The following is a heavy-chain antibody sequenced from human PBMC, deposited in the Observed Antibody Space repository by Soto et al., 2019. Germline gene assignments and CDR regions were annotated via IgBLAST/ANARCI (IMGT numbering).Heavy chain of an antibody. CDR1: GFIFSDSA. V-gene: IGHV3-73*02. CDR3: TRAIDVWSGYPTYYLDY. CDR2: IRRKANNYAS. Sequence: EVQLVESGGGLVQPGGSLKLSCAASGFIFSDSALHWVRQASGKGLEWVVRIRRKANNYASTYAASVEGRLAISRDDSKNTAYLQMTSLKTENTAIYYCTRAIDVWSGYPTYYLDYWGQGTLVTVSS. J-gene: IGHJ4*02. D-gene: IGHD3-3*01.